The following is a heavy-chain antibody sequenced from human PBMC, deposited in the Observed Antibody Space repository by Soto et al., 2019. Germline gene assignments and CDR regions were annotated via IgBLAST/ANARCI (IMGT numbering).Heavy chain of an antibody. CDR2: AYYRSESLH. CDR1: GDDVSNNRAA. Sequence: SQTLSLTCVISGDDVSNNRAAWNWIRLSPSRGLEWLGRAYYRSESLHDFETGMEGRLTIQPYTSKNQVSLHLNFVTPEDSDMYFCARDPGTYTAYFRIWGQGTPVTVSS. CDR3: ARDPGTYTAYFRI. J-gene: IGHJ1*01. D-gene: IGHD1-20*01. V-gene: IGHV6-1*01.